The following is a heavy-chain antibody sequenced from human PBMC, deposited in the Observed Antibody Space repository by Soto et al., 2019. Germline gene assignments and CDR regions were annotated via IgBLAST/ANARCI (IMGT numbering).Heavy chain of an antibody. CDR3: ARQRGWEYYYDSSGYYLFDY. J-gene: IGHJ4*02. CDR1: GGSISSSSYY. CDR2: IYYSGGT. V-gene: IGHV4-39*01. D-gene: IGHD3-22*01. Sequence: PSETLSLTCTVSGGSISSSSYYWGWIRQPPGKGLEWIGSIYYSGGTYYNPSLKSRVTISVDTSKNQFSLKLSSVTAADTAVYYCARQRGWEYYYDSSGYYLFDYWGQGTLVTVSS.